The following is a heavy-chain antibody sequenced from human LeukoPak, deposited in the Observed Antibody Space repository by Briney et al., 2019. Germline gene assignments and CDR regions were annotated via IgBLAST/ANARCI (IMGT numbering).Heavy chain of an antibody. V-gene: IGHV1-46*01. CDR2: INPSGGST. D-gene: IGHD3-9*01. CDR1: GYTFTSYY. CDR3: ARDGFAIFGPNYYYGMDV. Sequence: GASVKVSCKASGYTFTSYYMHWVRQAPGQGLEWMGIINPSGGSTSYAQKFQGRVTMTRDTSTSTVYMELSSLRSEDTAVYYCARDGFAIFGPNYYYGMDVWGKGTTVTVSS. J-gene: IGHJ6*04.